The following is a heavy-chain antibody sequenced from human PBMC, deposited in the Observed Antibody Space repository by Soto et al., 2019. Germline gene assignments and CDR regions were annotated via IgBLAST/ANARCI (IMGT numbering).Heavy chain of an antibody. CDR1: GFAFSSYP. CDR2: ISGSGDGT. J-gene: IGHJ4*02. Sequence: EVQLLESGGGLVQPGGSLRLSCAASGFAFSSYPMSWVRQAPGKGLEWVSGISGSGDGTYYADSVKGRFTISRDNSKNTLYLQMNSLRAEDTAVYYCVKRCDAGGCPDYWGLGILLTVSS. V-gene: IGHV3-23*01. D-gene: IGHD2-15*01. CDR3: VKRCDAGGCPDY.